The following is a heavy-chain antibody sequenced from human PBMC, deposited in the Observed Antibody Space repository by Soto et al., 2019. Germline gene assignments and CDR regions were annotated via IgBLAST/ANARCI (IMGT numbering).Heavy chain of an antibody. J-gene: IGHJ6*02. Sequence: SETLSLTCTVSGGSISSYYWSWIRQPPGKGLEWIGYIYYSGSTNYNPSLKSRVTISVDTSKNQFSLKLSSVTAADTAVYYCARARRVRDPYYYYGMDVWGQGTTVTVSS. V-gene: IGHV4-59*01. CDR3: ARARRVRDPYYYYGMDV. D-gene: IGHD3-10*01. CDR1: GGSISSYY. CDR2: IYYSGST.